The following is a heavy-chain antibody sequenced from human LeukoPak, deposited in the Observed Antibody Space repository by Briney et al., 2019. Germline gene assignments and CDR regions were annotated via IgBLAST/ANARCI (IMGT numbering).Heavy chain of an antibody. D-gene: IGHD6-13*01. J-gene: IGHJ4*02. Sequence: SQTLSLTCTVSGGSISSGSYYWSWIRQPAGKGLEWIGRIYTSGSTNYNPSLKSRVTISVDTSKNQFSLKLSSVTAADTTVYYCARDIAAAGTFDYWGQGTLVTVSS. CDR2: IYTSGST. CDR1: GGSISSGSYY. CDR3: ARDIAAAGTFDY. V-gene: IGHV4-61*02.